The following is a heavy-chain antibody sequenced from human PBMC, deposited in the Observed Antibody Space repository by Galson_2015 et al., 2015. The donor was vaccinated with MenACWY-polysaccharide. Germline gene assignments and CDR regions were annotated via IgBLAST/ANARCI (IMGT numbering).Heavy chain of an antibody. CDR1: GFTFGSYW. J-gene: IGHJ3*02. D-gene: IGHD3-10*01. CDR2: INSDGSST. Sequence: SLRLSCAASGFTFGSYWMHWVRQAPGKGLVWVSRINSDGSSTSNADSVKGRFTISRDNAKNTLYLQMNSLRVEDTAVYYCATGDSHAFDIWGQGTMVSVSS. V-gene: IGHV3-74*01. CDR3: ATGDSHAFDI.